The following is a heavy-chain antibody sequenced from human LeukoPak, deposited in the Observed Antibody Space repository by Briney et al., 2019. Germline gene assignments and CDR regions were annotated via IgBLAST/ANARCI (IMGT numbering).Heavy chain of an antibody. J-gene: IGHJ6*02. CDR2: INHSGST. V-gene: IGHV4-34*01. Sequence: SETLSLTCAVYGGSFSGYYWSWIRQPPGKGLEWIGEINHSGSTNYNPSLKSRVTISVDTSKNQFSLKLSSVTAADTAVYYCAREGRYFDWSHYYYGMDVWGQGTTVTVSS. CDR1: GGSFSGYY. D-gene: IGHD3-9*01. CDR3: AREGRYFDWSHYYYGMDV.